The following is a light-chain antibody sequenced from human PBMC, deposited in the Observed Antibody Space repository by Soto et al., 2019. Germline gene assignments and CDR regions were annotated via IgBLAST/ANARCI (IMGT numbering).Light chain of an antibody. CDR1: QGISGY. Sequence: DIQLTQSPSFLSASVGDRVTITCRASQGISGYLAWYQQKPGKAPKLLLYAASILQSGVPSRFSGSGSGTEFTLAIRSLQPEDFATYSCQQFNSFPYTFGGGTELEIK. J-gene: IGKJ4*01. V-gene: IGKV1-9*01. CDR3: QQFNSFPYT. CDR2: AAS.